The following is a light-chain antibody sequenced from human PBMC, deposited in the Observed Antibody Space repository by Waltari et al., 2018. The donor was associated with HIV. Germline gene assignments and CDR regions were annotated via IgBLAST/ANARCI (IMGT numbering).Light chain of an antibody. V-gene: IGLV1-51*02. CDR3: GTWDNSLSAGV. J-gene: IGLJ2*01. CDR2: EN. CDR1: TSNIGENF. Sequence: QSVLTQPPSVSAAPGQKVTISCSGSTSNIGENFVSWYQQLPGTAPRLLIYENHHRFSGSKSGTSATLGITGLQAGDEAVYFCGTWDNSLSAGVFGGGTRLTVL.